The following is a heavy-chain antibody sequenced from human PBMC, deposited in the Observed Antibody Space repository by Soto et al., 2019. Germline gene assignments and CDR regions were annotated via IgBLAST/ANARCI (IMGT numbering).Heavy chain of an antibody. CDR3: AREGTVLLWFGELSTTSNWFDP. V-gene: IGHV1-2*02. D-gene: IGHD3-10*01. CDR2: INPNSGGT. J-gene: IGHJ5*02. CDR1: GYTFTGYY. Sequence: ASVKVSCKASGYTFTGYYMHWVRQAPGQGLEWMGWINPNSGGTNYAQKFQGRVTMTRDASISTAYMELSRLRSDDTAVYYCAREGTVLLWFGELSTTSNWFDPWGQGTLVTVSS.